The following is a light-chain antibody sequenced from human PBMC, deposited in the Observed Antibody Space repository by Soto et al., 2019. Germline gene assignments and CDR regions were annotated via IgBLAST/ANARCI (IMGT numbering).Light chain of an antibody. CDR2: GNN. V-gene: IGLV1-40*01. CDR3: QSYDTSLSGVV. Sequence: QSVLTQAPSVSGAPGQRVTISCTGSSSNIGAGYDVHWYQQLPGTAPKLVIYGNNNRPSGVPDRFSGSKSGTSASLAITGLQAEDEADYYCQSYDTSLSGVVFGGGTQLTVL. CDR1: SSNIGAGYD. J-gene: IGLJ2*01.